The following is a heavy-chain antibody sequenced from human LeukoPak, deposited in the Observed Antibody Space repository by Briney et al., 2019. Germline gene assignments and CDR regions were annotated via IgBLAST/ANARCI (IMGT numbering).Heavy chain of an antibody. V-gene: IGHV3-53*01. CDR3: VRDYTVLTGSAMDV. J-gene: IGHJ6*02. D-gene: IGHD3-9*01. Sequence: GSLRLSCAASGFTVSSNYMSWVRQAPGKGLEWVSLIYSDGDGGSTFYADSVKGRFTISRDNSKNALYLQMYSLRADDTAVYYCVRDYTVLTGSAMDVWGQGTTVTVSS. CDR1: GFTVSSNY. CDR2: IYSDGDGGST.